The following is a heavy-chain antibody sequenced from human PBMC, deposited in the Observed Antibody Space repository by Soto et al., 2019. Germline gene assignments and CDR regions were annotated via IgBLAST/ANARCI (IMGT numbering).Heavy chain of an antibody. V-gene: IGHV3-15*07. CDR3: SHGYYQYFNS. J-gene: IGHJ4*02. D-gene: IGHD5-18*01. CDR2: IKSNNAGGTT. CDR1: GVTLTDVW. Sequence: GGSLRLSCAVSGVTLTDVWMNWVRQAPGKGPEWVGRIKSNNAGGTTDFAAPVKGRFTISRDDSQNTLYLQMDILKTEDTAVYYCSHGYYQYFNSWGPGTLVTVSS.